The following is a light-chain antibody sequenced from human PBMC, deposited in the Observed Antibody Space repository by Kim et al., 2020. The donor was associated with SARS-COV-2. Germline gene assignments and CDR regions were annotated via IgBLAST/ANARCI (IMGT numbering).Light chain of an antibody. Sequence: GQSVTFSCTGTSSDGGGYNYVSWYQQHPGKAPKLMMYDVSKRPSGVPDRFSGSKSGNTASLTISGLQAEDEADYYCCSYAGSYTLVFGGGTQLTVL. CDR3: CSYAGSYTLV. J-gene: IGLJ2*01. V-gene: IGLV2-11*01. CDR1: SSDGGGYNY. CDR2: DVS.